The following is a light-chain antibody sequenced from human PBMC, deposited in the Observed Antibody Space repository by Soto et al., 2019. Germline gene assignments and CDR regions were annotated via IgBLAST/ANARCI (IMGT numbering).Light chain of an antibody. J-gene: IGKJ1*01. Sequence: DLVMTQYPESLAVSLGYGAAINCGSGQTVLDSSNNKDYLTWYQQKPGQPPNLLIYWASTREFGVPDRFSGSGSGTDFTLTISSLQAEDVAVYYCHKYYSTPRTFGHGHKVDIK. V-gene: IGKV4-1*01. CDR1: QTVLDSSNNKDY. CDR3: HKYYSTPRT. CDR2: WAS.